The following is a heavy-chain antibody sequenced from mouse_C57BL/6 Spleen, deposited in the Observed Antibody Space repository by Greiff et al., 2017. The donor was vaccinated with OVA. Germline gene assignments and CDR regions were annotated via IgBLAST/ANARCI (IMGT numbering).Heavy chain of an antibody. CDR2: INPGSGGT. V-gene: IGHV1-54*01. D-gene: IGHD2-4*01. CDR3: ARRIYYDYEGFAY. Sequence: VKLMESGAELVRPGTSVKVSCKASGYAFTNYLIEWVKQRPGQGLEWIGVINPGSGGTNYNEKFKGKATLTADKSSSTAYMQLSSLTSEDSAVYFCARRIYYDYEGFAYWGQGTLVTVSA. J-gene: IGHJ3*01. CDR1: GYAFTNYL.